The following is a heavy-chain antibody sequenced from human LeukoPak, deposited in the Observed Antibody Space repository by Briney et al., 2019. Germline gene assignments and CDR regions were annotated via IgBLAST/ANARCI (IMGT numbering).Heavy chain of an antibody. CDR3: AREPPYGDLALDY. CDR1: GFTFSSYS. CDR2: INSRSTSI. Sequence: PGGSPRLSCAASGFTFSSYSMNWVRQAPGKGLEWVSYINSRSTSIHYADSVKGRFTISRDNAKNALYLLMNSLRDEDTAAYYCAREPPYGDLALDYWGQGTLVTVSS. J-gene: IGHJ4*02. V-gene: IGHV3-48*02. D-gene: IGHD3-10*01.